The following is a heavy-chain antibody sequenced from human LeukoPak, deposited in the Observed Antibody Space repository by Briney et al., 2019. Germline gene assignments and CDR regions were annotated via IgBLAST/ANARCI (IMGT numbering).Heavy chain of an antibody. D-gene: IGHD3-3*01. V-gene: IGHV4-39*01. CDR3: ARIITIFGVVIYYFDY. CDR2: IYYSGST. J-gene: IGHJ4*02. CDR1: GGSISSSSYY. Sequence: SETLSLTCTVSGGSISSSSYYWGWIRQPPGKGLEWIGSIYYSGSTYYNPSLKSRVTISVDTSKNQFSLKLSSVTAADTAVYYCARIITIFGVVIYYFDYWGQGTLVTVSS.